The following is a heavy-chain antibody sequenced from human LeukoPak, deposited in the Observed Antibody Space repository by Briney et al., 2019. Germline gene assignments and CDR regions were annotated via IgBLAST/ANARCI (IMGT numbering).Heavy chain of an antibody. V-gene: IGHV3-30*18. CDR2: ISYDGSNK. Sequence: PGRSLRLSCAASGFTFSSYGMHWVRQAPGKGLEWVAIISYDGSNKNYADSVKGRFTISRDNSKNTMYLQMNTLRAEDTAVYYCAKVAGYCGGECYSHLAYYYYSMDVWGQGTTVTVSS. CDR1: GFTFSSYG. CDR3: AKVAGYCGGECYSHLAYYYYSMDV. J-gene: IGHJ6*02. D-gene: IGHD2-21*01.